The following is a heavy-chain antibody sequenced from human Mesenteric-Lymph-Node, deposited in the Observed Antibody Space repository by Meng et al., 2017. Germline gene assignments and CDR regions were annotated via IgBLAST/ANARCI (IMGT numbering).Heavy chain of an antibody. CDR3: ARVGPLGYCSSTSCSKYYFDY. CDR2: ISAYNGNT. Sequence: ASVKVSCKASGYTFTSYGISWVRQAPGQGLEWMGWISAYNGNTNYAQKLQGRVTMTTDTSTSTAYMELRSLRSDDTAVYYCARVGPLGYCSSTSCSKYYFDYWGQGTLVTVSS. J-gene: IGHJ4*02. D-gene: IGHD2-2*01. V-gene: IGHV1-18*01. CDR1: GYTFTSYG.